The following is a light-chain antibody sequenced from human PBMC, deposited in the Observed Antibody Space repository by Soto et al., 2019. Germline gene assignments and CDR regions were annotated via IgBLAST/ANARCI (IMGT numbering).Light chain of an antibody. V-gene: IGKV3-15*01. CDR1: QNILYN. CDR3: KQDGSGPRT. Sequence: EIVLTQSPATLSVSPGGRATLSCRASQNILYNLAWYQQKPGQAPRLLVYGASTRATDAPPRFRGSGSGTELSLTFSGLKPEDFATFFCKQDGSGPRTFAQGSGWRSN. CDR2: GAS. J-gene: IGKJ1*01.